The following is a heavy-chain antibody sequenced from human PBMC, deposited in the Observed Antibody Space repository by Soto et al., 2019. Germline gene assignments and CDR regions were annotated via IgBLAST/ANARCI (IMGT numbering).Heavy chain of an antibody. CDR1: GFTVSSNY. CDR2: LYPNGRA. Sequence: PVVSLRLSCAASGFTVSSNYLTWVRQAPWKGLKWVSVLYPNGRAFYADSVKGRFTISTDNSQNSVYLQMNTLRAEDTAIYYCARGLGREYQDNRNYFHLDYWGQGTLVTVSS. D-gene: IGHD1-7*01. CDR3: ARGLGREYQDNRNYFHLDY. J-gene: IGHJ4*02. V-gene: IGHV3-53*01.